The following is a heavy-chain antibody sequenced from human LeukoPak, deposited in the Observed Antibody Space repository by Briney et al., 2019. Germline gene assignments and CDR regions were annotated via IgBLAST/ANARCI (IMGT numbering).Heavy chain of an antibody. CDR3: AKHRLRYGGFDAFDI. CDR2: ISGSGGST. J-gene: IGHJ3*02. CDR1: GFTFSSYS. D-gene: IGHD4-23*01. Sequence: GGSLRLSCAASGFTFSSYSMNWVRQAPGKGLEWVSAISGSGGSTYYADSVKGRFTISRDNSKNTLYLQMNSLRAEDTAVYYCAKHRLRYGGFDAFDIWGQGTMVTVSS. V-gene: IGHV3-23*01.